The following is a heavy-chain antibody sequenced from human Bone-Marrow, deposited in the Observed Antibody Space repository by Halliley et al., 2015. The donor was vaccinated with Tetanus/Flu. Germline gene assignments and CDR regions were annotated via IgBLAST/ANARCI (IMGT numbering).Heavy chain of an antibody. J-gene: IGHJ6*02. CDR3: ARHGDDSGSYLYYFYGMDV. D-gene: IGHD1-26*01. CDR1: GYSFTNYW. V-gene: IGHV5-51*01. CDR2: MYPGDSDT. Sequence: QLVQSGAEVKKPGESLKISCKASGYSFTNYWIGWVRQMPGKGLEWMGIMYPGDSDTRYSPSFEGQVTISADKSISTAYLQWRSRGASDPAIYFCARHGDDSGSYLYYFYGMDVWGPGTTVTVSS.